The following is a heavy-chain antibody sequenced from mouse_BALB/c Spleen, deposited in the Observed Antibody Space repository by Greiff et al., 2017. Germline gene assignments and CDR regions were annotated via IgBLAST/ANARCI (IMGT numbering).Heavy chain of an antibody. J-gene: IGHJ4*01. CDR1: GFTFSGYT. V-gene: IGHV5-6-3*01. Sequence: EVQLLESGGGLVQPGGSLKLSCAASGFTFSGYTMSWVRQTPDKRLELVATINSNGGSTYYPDSVKGRFTITGDNAKNTLYLQMSSLTSEDTAMYECAGDEGMDYDYGGYDALDYWGQGTSVTVSS. D-gene: IGHD2-4*01. CDR3: AGDEGMDYDYGGYDALDY. CDR2: INSNGGST.